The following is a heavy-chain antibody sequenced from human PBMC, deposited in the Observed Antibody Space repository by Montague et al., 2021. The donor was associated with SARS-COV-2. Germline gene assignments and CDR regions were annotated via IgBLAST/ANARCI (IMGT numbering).Heavy chain of an antibody. J-gene: IGHJ4*02. V-gene: IGHV2-70*01. CDR1: GFSLSTSGMC. CDR3: ARSPHDILTGYYRGFDY. D-gene: IGHD3-9*01. Sequence: PALVKPTQTLTLTCTFSGFSLSTSGMCVSWICQPPGKALEWLALIDWGDDKYYSTSLKTRLTISKDTSKNQVVLTMTNMDPVDTATYYCARSPHDILTGYYRGFDYWGQGTLVTVSS. CDR2: IDWGDDK.